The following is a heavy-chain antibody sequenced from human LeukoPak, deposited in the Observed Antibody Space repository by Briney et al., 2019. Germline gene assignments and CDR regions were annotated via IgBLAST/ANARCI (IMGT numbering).Heavy chain of an antibody. D-gene: IGHD3-22*01. CDR3: AREELSAVIITDIDY. Sequence: ASVKVSCKASGYTFTGYYMHWVRQATGQGLEWMGWMNPNSGNTGYAQKFQGRVTMTRDTSISTAYMELSGLRSEDTAVYYCAREELSAVIITDIDYWGQGTLVTVSS. CDR2: MNPNSGNT. CDR1: GYTFTGYY. J-gene: IGHJ4*02. V-gene: IGHV1-8*02.